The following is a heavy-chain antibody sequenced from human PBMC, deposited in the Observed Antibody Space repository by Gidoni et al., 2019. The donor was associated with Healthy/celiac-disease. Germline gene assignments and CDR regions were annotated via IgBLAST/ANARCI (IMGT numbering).Heavy chain of an antibody. D-gene: IGHD2-2*02. Sequence: QVQLVQSGAEVKKPGASVKASCKASGYTFTSHHMHWVRQAPGQGLEWMGIINPSGGSSSYAQKFQGRVTMTRDTSTSTVYMELSSLRSEDTAVYYCARDGRCSSTSCYTPVYHWFDPWGQGTLVTVSS. CDR1: GYTFTSHH. J-gene: IGHJ5*02. V-gene: IGHV1-46*01. CDR2: INPSGGSS. CDR3: ARDGRCSSTSCYTPVYHWFDP.